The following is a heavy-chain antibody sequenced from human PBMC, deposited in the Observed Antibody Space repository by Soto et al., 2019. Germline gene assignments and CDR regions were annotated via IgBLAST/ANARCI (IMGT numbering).Heavy chain of an antibody. D-gene: IGHD5-12*01. J-gene: IGHJ4*02. CDR2: MYSDGTT. CDR1: GFSVSTNY. Sequence: GGSLRLSCAASGFSVSTNYMSWVRQAPGKGLESVSIMYSDGTTYYADSVKGRFTISRDNSKNTLYLQVNSLRAEDTAVYYCAKGGRGGYDYIDYWGQGTMVTVSS. CDR3: AKGGRGGYDYIDY. V-gene: IGHV3-53*05.